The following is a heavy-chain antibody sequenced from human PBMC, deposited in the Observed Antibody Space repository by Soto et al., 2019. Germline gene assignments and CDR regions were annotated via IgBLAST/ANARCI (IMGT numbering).Heavy chain of an antibody. CDR1: GGSISSYY. V-gene: IGHV4-59*12. D-gene: IGHD5-12*01. CDR2: IYYSGST. J-gene: IGHJ6*02. CDR3: ARTGYSGYAIYYYYYGMDV. Sequence: SETLSLTCTVSGGSISSYYWSWIRQPPGKGLEWIGYIYYSGSTNYNPSLKSRVTISVDTSKNQFSLKLSSVTAADTAVYYCARTGYSGYAIYYYYYGMDVWGQGTTVTVSS.